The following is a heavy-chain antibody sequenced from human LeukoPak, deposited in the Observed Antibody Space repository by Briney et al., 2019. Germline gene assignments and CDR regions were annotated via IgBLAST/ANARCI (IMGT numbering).Heavy chain of an antibody. V-gene: IGHV3-23*01. D-gene: IGHD6-13*01. CDR1: GFTFSSYA. CDR3: APRTGYSSSWVDY. J-gene: IGHJ4*02. Sequence: GGSLRLSCAASGFTFSSYAMSWVRQAPGKGLEWVSAISGSGGSTYYADSVKGRFTISRDNSKNTLYLQMNSLRAEDTAVYYYAPRTGYSSSWVDYWGQGTLVTVSS. CDR2: ISGSGGST.